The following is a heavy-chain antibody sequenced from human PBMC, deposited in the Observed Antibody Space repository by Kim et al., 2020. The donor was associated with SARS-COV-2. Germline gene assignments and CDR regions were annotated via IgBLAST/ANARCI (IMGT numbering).Heavy chain of an antibody. D-gene: IGHD6-19*01. Sequence: GGSLRLSCAASGFTFSNAWMSWVRQAPGKGLEWVGRIKSKTDGGTTDYAAPVKGRFTISRDDSKNTLYLQINSLKTEDTAVYYCTTFVQTVVFRAQIAVAGNDYWGQGTLVTVSS. J-gene: IGHJ4*02. V-gene: IGHV3-15*01. CDR3: TTFVQTVVFRAQIAVAGNDY. CDR1: GFTFSNAW. CDR2: IKSKTDGGTT.